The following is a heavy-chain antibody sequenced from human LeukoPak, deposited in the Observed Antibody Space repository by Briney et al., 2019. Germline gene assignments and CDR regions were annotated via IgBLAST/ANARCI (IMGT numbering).Heavy chain of an antibody. Sequence: GGSLRLSCAASGFTFDDYTMHWVRQGPGNGLEWVSLITRDGGTTYYADSVKGRFTISRDNSKNSLYLQMNSLRTEDSALYYCAKAYYDFWSGYSLFGYMDVWGKGTTVTVS. V-gene: IGHV3-43*01. D-gene: IGHD3-3*01. CDR2: ITRDGGTT. J-gene: IGHJ6*03. CDR1: GFTFDDYT. CDR3: AKAYYDFWSGYSLFGYMDV.